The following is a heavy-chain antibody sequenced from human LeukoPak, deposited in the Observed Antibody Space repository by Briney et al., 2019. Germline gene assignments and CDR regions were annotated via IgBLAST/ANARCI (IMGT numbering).Heavy chain of an antibody. Sequence: SETLSLTCTVSGGSISSSSYYWGWIRQPPGKGLESIGSIYYSGSTYYNPSLKSRVTISVDTSKNQFSLKLSSVTAADTAVYYCARDPPRDYWGQGTLVTVSS. J-gene: IGHJ4*02. CDR1: GGSISSSSYY. V-gene: IGHV4-39*07. CDR3: ARDPPRDY. CDR2: IYYSGST.